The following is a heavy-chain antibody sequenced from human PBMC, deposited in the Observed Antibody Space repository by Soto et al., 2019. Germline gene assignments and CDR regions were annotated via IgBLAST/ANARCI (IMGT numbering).Heavy chain of an antibody. D-gene: IGHD1-1*01. J-gene: IGHJ5*02. CDR3: ATLSTQFDR. Sequence: QVLLVESGGGLVKPGGSLRLSCAASGFTFSDYYMSWIRQAPGMGLEWVSYISGSGNSIYYADSVKGRFTISRDNAKNSLYLQMNSLRVEDTAMYYCATLSTQFDRWGQGNLVTVSS. V-gene: IGHV3-11*01. CDR1: GFTFSDYY. CDR2: ISGSGNSI.